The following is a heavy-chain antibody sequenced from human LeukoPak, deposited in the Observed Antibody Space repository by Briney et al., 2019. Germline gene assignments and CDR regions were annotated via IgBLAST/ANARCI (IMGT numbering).Heavy chain of an antibody. D-gene: IGHD3-9*01. Sequence: ASVKVSCKASGYTFTSYGISWVRQAPGQGLEWMGWISAYNGNTNYAQKLQGRVTMTTDTSASTAYMELRSLRSDDTAVYYCARAYDILTGYSSNWFDPWGQGTLVTVSS. CDR2: ISAYNGNT. CDR1: GYTFTSYG. J-gene: IGHJ5*02. V-gene: IGHV1-18*01. CDR3: ARAYDILTGYSSNWFDP.